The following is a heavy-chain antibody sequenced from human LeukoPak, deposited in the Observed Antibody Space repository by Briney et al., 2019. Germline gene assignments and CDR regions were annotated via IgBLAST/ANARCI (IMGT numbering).Heavy chain of an antibody. D-gene: IGHD3-22*01. V-gene: IGHV3-48*04. CDR1: GFMFSAYR. CDR3: ARGLMGGYPRFDY. CDR2: ISSTGSTI. Sequence: GGSLRLSCAASGFMFSAYRMNWVRQVPGRGLEWISDISSTGSTIYYGESMKGRFTISRDNAKNSLYLQMNSLRAEDTAVYYCARGLMGGYPRFDYWGQGNLVTVSS. J-gene: IGHJ4*02.